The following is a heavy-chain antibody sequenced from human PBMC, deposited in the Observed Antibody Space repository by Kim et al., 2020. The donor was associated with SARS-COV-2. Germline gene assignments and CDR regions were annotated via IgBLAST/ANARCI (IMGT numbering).Heavy chain of an antibody. CDR2: INHSGST. CDR3: ARSTGTRIPYYYYYYMDV. D-gene: IGHD1-1*01. CDR1: GGSFSGYY. Sequence: SETLSLTCAVYGGSFSGYYWSWIRQPPGKGLEWIGEINHSGSTNYNPSLKSRVTISVDTSKNQFSLKLSSVTAADTAVYYCARSTGTRIPYYYYYYMDVWGKGTTVTVSS. J-gene: IGHJ6*03. V-gene: IGHV4-34*01.